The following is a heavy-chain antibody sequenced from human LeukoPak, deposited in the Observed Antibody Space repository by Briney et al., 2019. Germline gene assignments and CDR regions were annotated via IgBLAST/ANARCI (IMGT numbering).Heavy chain of an antibody. CDR1: GFTFSSYS. Sequence: PGRSLRLSCAASGFTFSSYSMNWVRQAPGKGLEWVSYISSSSSTIYYADSVKGRFTISRDNAKNSLYLQMNSLRAEDTAVYYCARDLGSAARPPYYYYMDVWGKGTTVTVSS. CDR2: ISSSSSTI. V-gene: IGHV3-48*04. D-gene: IGHD6-6*01. J-gene: IGHJ6*03. CDR3: ARDLGSAARPPYYYYMDV.